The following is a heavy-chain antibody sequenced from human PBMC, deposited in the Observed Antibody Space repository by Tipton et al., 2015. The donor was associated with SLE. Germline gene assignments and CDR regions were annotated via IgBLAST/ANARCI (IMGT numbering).Heavy chain of an antibody. J-gene: IGHJ4*02. D-gene: IGHD6-19*01. Sequence: TLSLTCTVSGGSISSHYWSWIRQPPGKGLEWIGYIYYSGSTNYNPSLKSRVTISVDTSKNQFSLKLSSVTAADTAVYYCARDPGSGGGYLDYWGQGTLVTVSS. CDR1: GGSISSHY. CDR2: IYYSGST. CDR3: ARDPGSGGGYLDY. V-gene: IGHV4-59*11.